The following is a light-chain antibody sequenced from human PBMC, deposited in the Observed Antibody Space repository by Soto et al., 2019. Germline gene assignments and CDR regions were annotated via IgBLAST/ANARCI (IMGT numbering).Light chain of an antibody. CDR1: QSVRSN. J-gene: IGKJ1*01. V-gene: IGKV3-15*01. Sequence: EIVMTQSPATLSVSPGERATLSCRDFQSVRSNLAWYQQTPGQAPRLLIYGASTRETGILARFSGSGAGTECTRTISSLQSEDVAVDYCQQYNNLTPSFGQGTKVDIK. CDR2: GAS. CDR3: QQYNNLTPS.